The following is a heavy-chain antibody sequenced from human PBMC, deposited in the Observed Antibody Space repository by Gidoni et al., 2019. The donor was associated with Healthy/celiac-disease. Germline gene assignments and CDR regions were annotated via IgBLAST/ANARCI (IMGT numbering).Heavy chain of an antibody. CDR3: AKDSSGYYKKVGAFDI. CDR2: ISGSGGST. J-gene: IGHJ3*02. Sequence: EVQLLESGGGLVQPGGSLRLSCAASGFTFSSYAMSWVRQAPGKGLEWVSAISGSGGSTYYADSVKGRFTISRDNSKNTLYLQMNSLRAEDTAVYYCAKDSSGYYKKVGAFDIWGQGTMVTVSS. CDR1: GFTFSSYA. D-gene: IGHD3-22*01. V-gene: IGHV3-23*01.